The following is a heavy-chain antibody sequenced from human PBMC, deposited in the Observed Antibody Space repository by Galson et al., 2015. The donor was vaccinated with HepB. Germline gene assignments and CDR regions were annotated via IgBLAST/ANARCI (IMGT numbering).Heavy chain of an antibody. CDR2: LSYDGSKK. CDR3: ARDFRDYGSELDY. J-gene: IGHJ4*02. V-gene: IGHV3-30*03. CDR1: GFTFSHFA. Sequence: SLRLSCAASGFTFSHFAVHWVRQAPGKGLEWVTILSYDGSKKFYADSVKGRFTISRDNSKNTLFLQMNNLTVEDTAVYYCARDFRDYGSELDYWGQGTLVTVSS. D-gene: IGHD3-10*01.